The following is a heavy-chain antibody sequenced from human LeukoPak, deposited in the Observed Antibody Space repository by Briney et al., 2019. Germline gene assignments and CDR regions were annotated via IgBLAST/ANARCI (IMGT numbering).Heavy chain of an antibody. J-gene: IGHJ5*02. CDR3: ARHARIAVARNWFDP. Sequence: SETLSLACTVSGGSISSYYWSWIRRPPGKGLEWIGYIYYTGSTNYNPSLKSRVTISVDTSKNHFSLKLSSVTAADTAVYYCARHARIAVARNWFDPWGQGTLVTVSS. CDR1: GGSISSYY. D-gene: IGHD6-13*01. CDR2: IYYTGST. V-gene: IGHV4-59*08.